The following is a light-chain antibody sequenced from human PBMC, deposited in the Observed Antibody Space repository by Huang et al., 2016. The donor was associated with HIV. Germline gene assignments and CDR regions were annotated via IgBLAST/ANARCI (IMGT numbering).Light chain of an antibody. CDR1: QSFNNNY. Sequence: EIVLTQSPGSLSLSPGEGATLSCRASQSFNNNYLAWYQQKPGQAPRLLIFSASNRATGIPDRFGGSGSGTDFTLTIRSLEPEDFAMYYCQQYGSSPWTFGQGTKVEVK. J-gene: IGKJ1*01. V-gene: IGKV3-20*01. CDR2: SAS. CDR3: QQYGSSPWT.